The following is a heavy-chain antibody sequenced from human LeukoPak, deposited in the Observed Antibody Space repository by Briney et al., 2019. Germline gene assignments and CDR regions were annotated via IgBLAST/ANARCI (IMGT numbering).Heavy chain of an antibody. D-gene: IGHD5-12*01. CDR1: GGTFSSYA. J-gene: IGHJ4*02. V-gene: IGHV1-69*01. CDR3: ARQDYGGYGLHTDY. Sequence: EASVKVSCKASGGTFSSYAISWVRQAPGQGLEWMGGIIPIFGTANYAQKFQGRGTITADESTSTAYMELSSLRSEDTAVYYCARQDYGGYGLHTDYWGQGTLVTVSS. CDR2: IIPIFGTA.